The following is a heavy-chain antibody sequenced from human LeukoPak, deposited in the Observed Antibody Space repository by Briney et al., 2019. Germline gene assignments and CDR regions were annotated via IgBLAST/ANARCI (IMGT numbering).Heavy chain of an antibody. CDR3: ARVKGYCSSTSCYRAPFDY. V-gene: IGHV3-21*01. J-gene: IGHJ4*02. D-gene: IGHD2-2*02. Sequence: GGSLRLSCAASGFTFSSYSMNWVRQAPGKGLEWVSSISSSSSYIYYADSVKGRFTISRDNAKNSLYLQMNSLRAEDTAVYYCARVKGYCSSTSCYRAPFDYWGQGTLVTVSS. CDR1: GFTFSSYS. CDR2: ISSSSSYI.